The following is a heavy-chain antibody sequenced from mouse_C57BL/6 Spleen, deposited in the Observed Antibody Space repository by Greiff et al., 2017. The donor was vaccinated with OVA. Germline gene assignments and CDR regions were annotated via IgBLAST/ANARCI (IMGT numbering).Heavy chain of an antibody. J-gene: IGHJ3*01. CDR2: FTMYSDAT. D-gene: IGHD4-1*01. Sequence: QVQLQQSGAELVRPGSSVKLSCKDSYFAFMASAMHWVKQRPGHGLEWIGSFTMYSDATEYSENFKGKATLTANTSSNTAYMELSSLTSEDSAVYYCASGTEAGTFAYWGQGTLVTVSA. CDR3: ASGTEAGTFAY. V-gene: IGHV1-49*01. CDR1: YFAFMASA.